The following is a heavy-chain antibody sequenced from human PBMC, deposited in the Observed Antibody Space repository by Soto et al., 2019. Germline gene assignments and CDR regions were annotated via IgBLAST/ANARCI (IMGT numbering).Heavy chain of an antibody. CDR3: ARDQGLRDV. J-gene: IGHJ6*02. V-gene: IGHV1-3*01. CDR1: GYIFTNYV. CDR2: INVGNGNT. Sequence: QVQLVQSGAEVKKPGASVKLSCKASGYIFTNYVIPWVRKAPGQRLEWKGWINVGNGNTKYSERFQGRVTNTRDTSASTAFMELSSLTSEDTGVYYYARDQGLRDVWGQGTTVTVSS.